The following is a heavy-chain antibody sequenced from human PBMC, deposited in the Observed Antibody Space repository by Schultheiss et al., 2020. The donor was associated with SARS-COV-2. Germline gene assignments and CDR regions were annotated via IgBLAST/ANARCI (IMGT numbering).Heavy chain of an antibody. J-gene: IGHJ1*01. CDR2: INHSGST. V-gene: IGHV4-34*01. D-gene: IGHD6-13*01. CDR3: ASDLIAAAGTRYFQH. CDR1: GGSFSGYY. Sequence: SQTLSLTCAVYGGSFSGYYWSWIRQPPGKGLEWIGEINHSGSTNYNPSLKSRVTISVDTSKNQFSLKLSSVTAADTAVYYCASDLIAAAGTRYFQHWGQGTLVTVSS.